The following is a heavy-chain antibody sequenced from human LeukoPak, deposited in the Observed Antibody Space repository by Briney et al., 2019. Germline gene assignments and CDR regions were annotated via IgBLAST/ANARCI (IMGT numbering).Heavy chain of an antibody. CDR2: ISAYNGNT. CDR3: ARGPDYDISTGYYTP. D-gene: IGHD3-9*01. V-gene: IGHV1-18*01. CDR1: GYTFTSYG. Sequence: ASVKVSCKASGYTFTSYGISWVRQAPGQGLEWMGWISAYNGNTNYAQKLQGRVTMTTDTSTSTAYMELRSLRSDDTAVYYCARGPDYDISTGYYTPWGQGTLVTVSS. J-gene: IGHJ5*02.